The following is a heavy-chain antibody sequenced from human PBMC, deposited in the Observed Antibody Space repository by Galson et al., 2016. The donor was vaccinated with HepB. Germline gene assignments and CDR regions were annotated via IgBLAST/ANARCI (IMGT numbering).Heavy chain of an antibody. CDR1: GFTFSSYA. Sequence: SLRLSCAGSGFTFSSYAMTWVRQAPGKGLEWVSSITGSGDFTNFADSVKGRFTVSRDNSKNTLYLEMNSLRAEDTAVYYCAKESPKWGLIYFADFWGPGTLVTVSS. CDR3: AKESPKWGLIYFADF. J-gene: IGHJ4*02. V-gene: IGHV3-23*01. CDR2: ITGSGDFT. D-gene: IGHD3-9*01.